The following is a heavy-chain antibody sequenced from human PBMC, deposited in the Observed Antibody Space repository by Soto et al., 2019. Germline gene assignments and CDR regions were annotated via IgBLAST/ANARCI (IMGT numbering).Heavy chain of an antibody. CDR2: IIPIFGTA. Sequence: ASVKVSCKASGGTFSSYAISWVRQAPGQGLEWMGGIIPIFGTANYAQKFQGRVTITADESTSTAYMEPSSLRSEDTAVYYCARRDSGSYYNDYWGQGTLVTVSS. D-gene: IGHD1-26*01. CDR3: ARRDSGSYYNDY. J-gene: IGHJ4*02. CDR1: GGTFSSYA. V-gene: IGHV1-69*13.